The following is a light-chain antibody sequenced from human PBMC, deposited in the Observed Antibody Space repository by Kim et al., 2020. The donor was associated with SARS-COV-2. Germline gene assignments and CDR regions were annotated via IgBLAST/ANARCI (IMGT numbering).Light chain of an antibody. J-gene: IGLJ3*02. CDR1: SSDIGAYNY. Sequence: GQSVTISCTGSSSDIGAYNYGSWCQQHPGKAPKLMIFSVNRRPSGVSSRFSGSKSANTASLTISGLQPEDEADYYCSSYTSSDAWVFGGGTQLTVL. CDR2: SVN. CDR3: SSYTSSDAWV. V-gene: IGLV2-14*04.